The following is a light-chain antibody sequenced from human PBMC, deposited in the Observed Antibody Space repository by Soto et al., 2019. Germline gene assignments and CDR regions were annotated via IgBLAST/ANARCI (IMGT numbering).Light chain of an antibody. CDR2: DAS. V-gene: IGKV1-5*01. CDR1: QSVFSW. Sequence: DIQMTQSPSTLSASVGDRVIITCRASQSVFSWLAWYQQKLGQAPKLLIYDASTLEGGVPSRFSGSGSGTEFTLTIGGLQPDDFATYHCQQYTSFSWSFGQGTKVEVK. CDR3: QQYTSFSWS. J-gene: IGKJ1*01.